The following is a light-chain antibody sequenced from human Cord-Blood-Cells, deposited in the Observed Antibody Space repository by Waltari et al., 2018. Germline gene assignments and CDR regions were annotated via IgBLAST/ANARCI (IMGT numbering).Light chain of an antibody. V-gene: IGLV2-8*01. CDR3: RSYAGSNNLRV. J-gene: IGLJ3*02. Sequence: HSALTQPPSASGSPGPSVTISCTGTSSDVGGDNYVSWYQQHPGKAPKLMIYEVSKRPTGVPDRFSGCKSGNPASLTVSGLQAEDEADYYCRSYAGSNNLRVFGGGTKLTVL. CDR1: SSDVGGDNY. CDR2: EVS.